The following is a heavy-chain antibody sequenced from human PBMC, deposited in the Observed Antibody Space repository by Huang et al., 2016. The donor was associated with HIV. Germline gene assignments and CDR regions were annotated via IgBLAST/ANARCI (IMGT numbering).Heavy chain of an antibody. CDR3: AHGYITSWPIWYFDL. CDR1: GFSLSTSGVG. CDR2: IYWDDDK. Sequence: QMTLKESGPTLVKPTQNLTLTCTFSGFSLSTSGVGVSWIRQPPGKALEWLALIYWDDDKLYSPSLKSSLTITKYTSKNQVVLTMTNMDPVDTATYYCAHGYITSWPIWYFDLWGRGTLVTVSS. D-gene: IGHD2-2*01. V-gene: IGHV2-5*02. J-gene: IGHJ2*01.